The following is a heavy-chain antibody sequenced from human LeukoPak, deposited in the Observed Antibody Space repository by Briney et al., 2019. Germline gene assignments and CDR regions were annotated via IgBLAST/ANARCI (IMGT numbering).Heavy chain of an antibody. CDR1: GGSFCGYY. CDR3: ARVYQLLFDYYYYYMDV. J-gene: IGHJ6*03. V-gene: IGHV4-34*01. D-gene: IGHD2-2*01. CDR2: INHSGST. Sequence: SETLSLTCAVYGGSFCGYYWIWIRQPPGNGLEWIGEINHSGSTNYNPSLKSRVTISVDTSKNQFTLTLSSATAAVTAVYYCARVYQLLFDYYYYYMDVGSKGTTVTVYS.